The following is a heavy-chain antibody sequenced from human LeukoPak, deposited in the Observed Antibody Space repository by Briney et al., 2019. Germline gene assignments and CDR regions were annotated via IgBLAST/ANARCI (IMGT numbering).Heavy chain of an antibody. CDR1: GGSLSGYY. Sequence: MPSETLSLSCGVYGGSLSGYYWSWIRQPPGKGLEWIGEINPRGSTNYNPSLKSRVTLSADTSKNQFSLTLNSVTAADTAVYYCARRRLGYYFDYWGQGTLVTVSS. CDR3: ARRRLGYYFDY. V-gene: IGHV4-34*01. CDR2: INPRGST. D-gene: IGHD5-24*01. J-gene: IGHJ4*02.